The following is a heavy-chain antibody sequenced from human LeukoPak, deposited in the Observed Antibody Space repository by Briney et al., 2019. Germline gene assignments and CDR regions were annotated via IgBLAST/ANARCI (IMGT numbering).Heavy chain of an antibody. CDR1: GYTFTSYG. Sequence: GASVKVSCKASGYTFTSYGISWVRQAPGQGLECMGWISAYNGNTNYAQKLQGRVTMTTDTSTSTAYMELRSLRSDDTAVYYCARDTIGKIQLWINTPDFDYWGQGTLVTVSS. J-gene: IGHJ4*02. D-gene: IGHD5-18*01. CDR2: ISAYNGNT. V-gene: IGHV1-18*01. CDR3: ARDTIGKIQLWINTPDFDY.